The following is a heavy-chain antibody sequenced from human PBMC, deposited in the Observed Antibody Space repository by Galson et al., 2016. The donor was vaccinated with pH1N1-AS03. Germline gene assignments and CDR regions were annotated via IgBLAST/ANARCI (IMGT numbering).Heavy chain of an antibody. Sequence: SLRLSCAASGFTLRTYDMHWVRQAPGKGLEWVGINRYYGSSEYYGDSMKGRISISRDNSQNTISLQMNSLRVEDTAFYYCVRGSGYYFDSWGQGTLVIVSS. V-gene: IGHV3-33*01. CDR2: NRYYGSSE. CDR1: GFTLRTYD. J-gene: IGHJ4*02. CDR3: VRGSGYYFDS. D-gene: IGHD3-3*01.